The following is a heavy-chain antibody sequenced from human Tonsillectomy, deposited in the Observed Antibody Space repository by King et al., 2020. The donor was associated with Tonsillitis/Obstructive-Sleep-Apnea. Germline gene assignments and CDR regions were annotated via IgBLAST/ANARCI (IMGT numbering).Heavy chain of an antibody. CDR1: GFTFDDYA. CDR3: AKVDSSGWYGTFDY. J-gene: IGHJ4*02. CDR2: ISWNSGSI. V-gene: IGHV3-9*01. D-gene: IGHD6-13*01. Sequence: VQLVESGGGLVQPGRSLRLSCAASGFTFDDYAMHWVRQAPGKGLEWVSGISWNSGSIGYADSVKGRFTISRDNAKNSLYLQLNSLRPEDTALYYCAKVDSSGWYGTFDYWGQGTLVTVSS.